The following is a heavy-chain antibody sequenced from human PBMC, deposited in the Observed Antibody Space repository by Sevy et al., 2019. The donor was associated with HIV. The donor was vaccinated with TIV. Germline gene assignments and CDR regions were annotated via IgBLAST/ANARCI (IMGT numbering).Heavy chain of an antibody. CDR3: ARTAVAGNYNWFDP. CDR2: MNPLIGLT. D-gene: IGHD6-19*01. Sequence: ASVKVSCKASGYTFTGYHLHWMRQAPGLGLEWMRWMNPLIGLTQYDEKFQGRVSMTRDTATSTAYMELTRLTSDDTAVYYCARTAVAGNYNWFDPWGQGTLVTVSS. J-gene: IGHJ5*02. V-gene: IGHV1-2*02. CDR1: GYTFTGYH.